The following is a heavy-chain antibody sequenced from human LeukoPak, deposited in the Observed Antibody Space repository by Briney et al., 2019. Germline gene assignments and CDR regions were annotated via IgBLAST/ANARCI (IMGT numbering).Heavy chain of an antibody. CDR2: ISGGGSTV. D-gene: IGHD5-18*01. J-gene: IGHJ4*02. CDR1: GFTFSSYE. CDR3: ARYERDIARIPYFDC. Sequence: GGSLRLSCAASGFTFSSYEVKWVRQAPGKGLEWVSYISGGGSTVYYADSVRGRFTISRDNAKNSLYLQMNSLRAEDTAVYYCARYERDIARIPYFDCWGQGTLVTVSS. V-gene: IGHV3-48*03.